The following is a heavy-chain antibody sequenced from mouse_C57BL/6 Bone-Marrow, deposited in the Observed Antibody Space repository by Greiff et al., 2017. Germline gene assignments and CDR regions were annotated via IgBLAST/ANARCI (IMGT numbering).Heavy chain of an antibody. CDR2: ISNGGGST. Sequence: EVKLVESGGGLVQPGGSLKLSCAASGFTFSDYYMYWVRQTPEKRLEWVAYISNGGGSTYYPDTVKGRFTISRDNAKNTLYLQMSHLKSEDTAMYYCARQRTCYSDWYFDVWGTGTTVTVSS. CDR3: ARQRTCYSDWYFDV. J-gene: IGHJ1*03. CDR1: GFTFSDYY. V-gene: IGHV5-12*01. D-gene: IGHD2-12*01.